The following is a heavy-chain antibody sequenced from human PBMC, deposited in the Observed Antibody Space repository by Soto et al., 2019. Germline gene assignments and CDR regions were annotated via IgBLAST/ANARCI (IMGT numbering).Heavy chain of an antibody. CDR1: GYTFTSYA. J-gene: IGHJ4*02. V-gene: IGHV1-3*01. D-gene: IGHD4-17*01. CDR2: INAGNGNT. CDR3: ARDYGGNPSDY. Sequence: ASVKVSCKASGYTFTSYAMHWVRQAPGQRLEWMGWINAGNGNTKCSQKFQGRVTITADKSTSTAYMELSSLRSEDTAVYYCARDYGGNPSDYWGQGTPVTVSS.